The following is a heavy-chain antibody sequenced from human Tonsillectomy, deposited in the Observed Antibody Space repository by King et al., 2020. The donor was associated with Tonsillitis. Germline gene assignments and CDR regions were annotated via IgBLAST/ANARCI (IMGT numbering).Heavy chain of an antibody. Sequence: VQLVESGGALVQPGGSLRLSCAASGFTVSSNYMSWVRQAPGKGLEWVSVIYSGGSTYSADSVKGRFTISGDNSKKTLYFQMNSLRAEDTAVYYCARAYYDFWSGYYHHFDYWGQGTLVTVSS. CDR2: IYSGGST. D-gene: IGHD3-3*01. J-gene: IGHJ4*02. CDR3: ARAYYDFWSGYYHHFDY. V-gene: IGHV3-66*01. CDR1: GFTVSSNY.